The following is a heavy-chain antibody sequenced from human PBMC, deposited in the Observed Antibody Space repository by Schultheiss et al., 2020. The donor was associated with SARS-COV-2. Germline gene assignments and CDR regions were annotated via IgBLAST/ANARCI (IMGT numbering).Heavy chain of an antibody. Sequence: SETLSLTCAVYGGSFSGYYWSWIRQHPGKGLEWIGYIYYSGSTYYNPSLKSRVTISVDTSKNQFSLKLSSVTAADTTVYYCARQRRGITMLRNRSSYHYYMDVWGKGTTVTVSS. D-gene: IGHD3-10*02. V-gene: IGHV4-34*01. CDR2: IYYSGST. CDR3: ARQRRGITMLRNRSSYHYYMDV. CDR1: GGSFSGYY. J-gene: IGHJ6*03.